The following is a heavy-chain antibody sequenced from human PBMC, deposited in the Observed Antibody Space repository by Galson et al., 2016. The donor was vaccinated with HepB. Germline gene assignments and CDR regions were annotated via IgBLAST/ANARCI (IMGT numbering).Heavy chain of an antibody. V-gene: IGHV3-23*01. CDR2: ISGSGGRS. CDR3: ANVVACRNSWNLGKNKCVGYFDI. D-gene: IGHD1-1*01. J-gene: IGHJ4*02. Sequence: SLRLSCAASAYTFINNDTTWVRQAPGKGLEWVSVISGSGGRSYYAESVRGRFTMSRDNSKKTVFLQMSSLRAEDTAIYYCANVVACRNSWNLGKNKCVGYFDIWGQGTLVTVSS. CDR1: AYTFINND.